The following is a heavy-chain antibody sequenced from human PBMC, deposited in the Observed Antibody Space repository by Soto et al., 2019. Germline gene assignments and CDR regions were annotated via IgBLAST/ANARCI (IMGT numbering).Heavy chain of an antibody. J-gene: IGHJ3*02. Sequence: QVQLVESGGGVVQPGRSLRLSCAASGFTFSSYGMHWVRQALGKGLGWVAVISYDGSNKYYADSVKGRFTISRDNSKNTLYLQMNSLRAEDTAVYYCAKDLGHGGRGAFDIWGQGTMVTVSS. CDR1: GFTFSSYG. CDR2: ISYDGSNK. CDR3: AKDLGHGGRGAFDI. D-gene: IGHD7-27*01. V-gene: IGHV3-30*18.